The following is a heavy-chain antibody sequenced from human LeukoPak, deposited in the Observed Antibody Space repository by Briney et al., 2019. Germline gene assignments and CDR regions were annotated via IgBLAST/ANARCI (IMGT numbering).Heavy chain of an antibody. CDR1: GYTLTELS. D-gene: IGHD5-18*01. Sequence: ASVKVSCKVSGYTLTELSMHWVRQAPGKGLEWMGGFDPEDGETIYAQKFQGRVTMTEDTSTDTAYMELSSLGSEDTAVYYCARGYSYGYVYYYYGMDVWGQGTTVTVSS. CDR3: ARGYSYGYVYYYYGMDV. V-gene: IGHV1-24*01. CDR2: FDPEDGET. J-gene: IGHJ6*02.